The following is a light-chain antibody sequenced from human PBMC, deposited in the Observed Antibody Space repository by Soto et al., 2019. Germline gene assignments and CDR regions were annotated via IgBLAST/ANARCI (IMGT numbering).Light chain of an antibody. CDR2: EVS. Sequence: QSALTQPPSASGSPGQSVTISCTGTSSDVGGYNYVSWYQQHPGKAPKLMIYEVSKRPSGVPDRFSGSNSGNTASLTVSGLQAEDEADYYCSSYAGNNNVIFGGGTQLTVL. CDR3: SSYAGNNNVI. CDR1: SSDVGGYNY. V-gene: IGLV2-8*01. J-gene: IGLJ2*01.